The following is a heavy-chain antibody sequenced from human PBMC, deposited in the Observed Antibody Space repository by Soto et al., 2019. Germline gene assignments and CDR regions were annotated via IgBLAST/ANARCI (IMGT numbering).Heavy chain of an antibody. D-gene: IGHD6-13*01. V-gene: IGHV4-59*01. J-gene: IGHJ6*02. CDR3: ARDRSIATAGGSHSYYGMDV. CDR2: IYYSGST. CDR1: GGSIRGYH. Sequence: SETLSLTCTVSGGSIRGYHWSWIRQPPGKALEWIGYIYYSGSTRYNPSLESRVTISVDTSKNQFSLKLQSVTAADTAVYYCARDRSIATAGGSHSYYGMDVWGQGTTVTVSS.